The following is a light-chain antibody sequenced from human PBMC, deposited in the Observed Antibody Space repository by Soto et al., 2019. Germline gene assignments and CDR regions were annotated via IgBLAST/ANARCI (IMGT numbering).Light chain of an antibody. Sequence: EIVLTQSPGILSLSPGERATLSCRASQSVSNNYLAWYQQKPGQAPRLLIYGAPNRATGIPARFSGSGSGTDFTLTISSLQPEDFAVYYCHQRSNWPPTFGGGTKVDIK. V-gene: IGKV3-11*01. CDR3: HQRSNWPPT. J-gene: IGKJ4*01. CDR1: QSVSNNY. CDR2: GAP.